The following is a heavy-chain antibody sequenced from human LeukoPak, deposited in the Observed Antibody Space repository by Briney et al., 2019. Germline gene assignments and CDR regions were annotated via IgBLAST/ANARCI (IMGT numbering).Heavy chain of an antibody. D-gene: IGHD3-10*01. J-gene: IGHJ3*02. CDR2: ISYDGSNK. CDR3: ARGVPELWFGEFREPHAFDI. CDR1: GFTFSSYA. Sequence: HPGGSLRLSCAASGFTFSSYAMHWVRQAPGKGLEWVAVISYDGSNKYYADSVKGRFTISRDNSKNTLYLQMNSLRAEDTAVYYCARGVPELWFGEFREPHAFDIWGQGTMVTVSS. V-gene: IGHV3-30-3*01.